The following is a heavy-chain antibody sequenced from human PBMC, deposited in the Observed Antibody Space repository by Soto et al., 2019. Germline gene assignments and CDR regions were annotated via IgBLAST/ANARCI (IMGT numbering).Heavy chain of an antibody. V-gene: IGHV1-3*01. CDR1: GYTFTTYT. D-gene: IGHD1-26*01. Sequence: ASVKVSCKASGYTFTTYTIQWVRQAPGQSPEWMGWINAGNGKTKYSQRFQGRVTITRDTSATTAYLELSSLTSEDTAVYYCARASGSSYWFDPWGQGTLVTVSS. CDR2: INAGNGKT. CDR3: ARASGSSYWFDP. J-gene: IGHJ5*02.